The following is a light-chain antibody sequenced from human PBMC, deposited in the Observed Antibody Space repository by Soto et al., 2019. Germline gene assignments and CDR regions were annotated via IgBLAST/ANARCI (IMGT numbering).Light chain of an antibody. J-gene: IGLJ1*01. CDR2: EVS. CDR3: SSYAGSNNYV. CDR1: SGPGGGYHH. Sequence: SALTEPPSASRFPGLSVTISPTGTSGPGGGYHHVSRYQQHPCRAPNLMIFEVSERPSGVPDRFSASKSGNTASLTVSGLQAVYEADYCCSSYAGSNNYVFVSGTKVSVL. V-gene: IGLV2-8*01.